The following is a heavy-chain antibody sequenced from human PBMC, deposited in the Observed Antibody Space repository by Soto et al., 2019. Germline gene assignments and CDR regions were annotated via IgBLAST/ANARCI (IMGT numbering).Heavy chain of an antibody. CDR1: GGSVTNSSYY. D-gene: IGHD4-17*01. J-gene: IGHJ4*02. V-gene: IGHV4-39*01. CDR3: VSQRTTVPTQAYFDY. CDR2: VYYRGRS. Sequence: SETLSLTCTVSGGSVTNSSYYWGWIRQSPGKGLEWIGSVYYRGRSYSKSPVKSRVTISVDTSKNRFSLSLNSVTASDTAVYFCVSQRTTVPTQAYFDYWGPGALVTVSS.